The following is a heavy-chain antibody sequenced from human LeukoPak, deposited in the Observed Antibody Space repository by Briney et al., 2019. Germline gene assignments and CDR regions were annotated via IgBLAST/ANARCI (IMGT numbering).Heavy chain of an antibody. D-gene: IGHD3-10*01. J-gene: IGHJ4*02. Sequence: GGSLRLSCAASGFIFSTYNMNWVRQAPGQGLEWVSYISSSSSTISYAGSVRGRFTISRDNADNSLYLQMNSLRAEDTAVYYCAREPRGVRALNWGQGTLVAVSS. CDR1: GFIFSTYN. CDR2: ISSSSSTI. CDR3: AREPRGVRALN. V-gene: IGHV3-48*01.